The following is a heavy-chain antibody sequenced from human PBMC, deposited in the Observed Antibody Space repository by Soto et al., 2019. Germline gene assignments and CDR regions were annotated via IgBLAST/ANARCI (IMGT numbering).Heavy chain of an antibody. CDR1: GFTFSSYA. D-gene: IGHD3-9*01. CDR3: ARGLNYDILTGYYRY. V-gene: IGHV3-30-3*01. Sequence: GGSLRLSCAASGFTFSSYAMHWVRQAPGKGLEWVAVISYDGSNKYYADSVKGRFTISRDNSKNTLYLQMNSLRAEDTAVYYCARGLNYDILTGYYRYWGQGTLVTVSS. CDR2: ISYDGSNK. J-gene: IGHJ4*02.